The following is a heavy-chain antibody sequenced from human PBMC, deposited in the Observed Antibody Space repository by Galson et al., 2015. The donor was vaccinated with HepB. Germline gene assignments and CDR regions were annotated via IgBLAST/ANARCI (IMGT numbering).Heavy chain of an antibody. CDR3: ARVLDFWSGRRLDPRQPDYYYYYMDV. D-gene: IGHD3-3*01. V-gene: IGHV4-59*01. Sequence: QVQLQESGPGLVKPSETLSLTCTVSGGSISSYYWSWIRQPPGKGLEWIGYIYYSGSTNYNPSLKSRVTISVDTSKNQFSLKLSSVTAADTAVYYCARVLDFWSGRRLDPRQPDYYYYYMDVWGKGTTVTVSS. CDR1: GGSISSYY. J-gene: IGHJ6*03. CDR2: IYYSGST.